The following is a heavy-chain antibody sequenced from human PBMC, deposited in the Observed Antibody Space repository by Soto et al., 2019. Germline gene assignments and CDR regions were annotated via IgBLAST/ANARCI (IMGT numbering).Heavy chain of an antibody. D-gene: IGHD6-13*01. J-gene: IGHJ4*02. Sequence: EVQVVETGGGLIQPGGSLRLSCAASGFSVGSNSMSWVRQAPGKGLQWVSIIHSGGNTFYADSVRVRFTISRDDSKNTLFLQMNSLRAEDTAVYYCTRAGTSSSWNYFDYWGQGTLVTVSA. CDR3: TRAGTSSSWNYFDY. CDR1: GFSVGSNS. CDR2: IHSGGNT. V-gene: IGHV3-53*02.